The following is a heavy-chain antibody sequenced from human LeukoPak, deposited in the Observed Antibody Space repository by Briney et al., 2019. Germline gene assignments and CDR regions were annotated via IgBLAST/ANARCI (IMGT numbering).Heavy chain of an antibody. CDR1: GFTFRSYD. Sequence: GGSLRLSCAASGFTFRSYDMHWVRQAQGEGLEWVAVVWYDESNKYYVDSVKGRFTISRDNSKNTLYLQMNSLRVEDTALYYCAREDSSGAFDIWGQGTMVTVSS. V-gene: IGHV3-33*01. CDR3: AREDSSGAFDI. CDR2: VWYDESNK. D-gene: IGHD3-22*01. J-gene: IGHJ3*02.